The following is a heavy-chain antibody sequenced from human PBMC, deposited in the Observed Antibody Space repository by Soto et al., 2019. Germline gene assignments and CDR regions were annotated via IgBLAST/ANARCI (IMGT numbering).Heavy chain of an antibody. J-gene: IGHJ4*02. CDR3: ARDLSGSPDY. CDR1: GFTFSSYA. Sequence: GSLRLSCAASGFTFSSYAMHWVRQAPGKGLEWVAVISYDGSNKYYADSVKGRFTISRDNSKNTLYLQMNSLRAEDTAVYYCARDLSGSPDYWGQGTLVTVSS. CDR2: ISYDGSNK. D-gene: IGHD1-26*01. V-gene: IGHV3-30-3*01.